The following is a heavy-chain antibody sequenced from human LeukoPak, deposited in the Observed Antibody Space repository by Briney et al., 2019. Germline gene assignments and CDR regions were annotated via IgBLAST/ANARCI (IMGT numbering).Heavy chain of an antibody. Sequence: GGSLRLSCAASRFTFNSYAMSWVRQAPGKGLEGVTAISGSGGSTYYADSVKGRFTISRDNSKNTLYLQMNSLRAEDTAVYYCAKNVAVAGTSNWFDPWGQGTLVTVSS. D-gene: IGHD6-19*01. J-gene: IGHJ5*02. CDR3: AKNVAVAGTSNWFDP. CDR1: RFTFNSYA. CDR2: ISGSGGST. V-gene: IGHV3-23*01.